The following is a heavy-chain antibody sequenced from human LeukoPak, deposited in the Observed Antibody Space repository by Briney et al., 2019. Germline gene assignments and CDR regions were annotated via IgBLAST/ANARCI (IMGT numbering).Heavy chain of an antibody. J-gene: IGHJ5*02. D-gene: IGHD3-10*01. CDR1: GGSISSGGYY. CDR3: ARFLWFGGPFDP. CDR2: ISYSGST. Sequence: SQTLSLTCTVSGGSISSGGYYWSWIRQPPGKGLEWIGCISYSGSTNYKSSLKSRVTISVDTSKNQFSLKVRSVTAADTAVYYCARFLWFGGPFDPWGQGTLVTVSS. V-gene: IGHV4-61*08.